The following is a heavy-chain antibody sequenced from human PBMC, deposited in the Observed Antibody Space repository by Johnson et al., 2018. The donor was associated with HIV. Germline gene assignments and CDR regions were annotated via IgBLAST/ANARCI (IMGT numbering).Heavy chain of an antibody. V-gene: IGHV3-66*01. CDR3: ARDPSGCSSTSCYEFDAFDI. J-gene: IGHJ3*02. D-gene: IGHD2-2*01. Sequence: EVQLVESGGGLVQPGGSLRLSCAASGFTFGSYDMHWVRQAAGKRLEWVSVIYSGGSTYYADSVKGRFTISRDNSKNTLYLQMNSLRAEDTAVYYCARDPSGCSSTSCYEFDAFDIWGQGTMVTVSS. CDR1: GFTFGSYD. CDR2: IYSGGST.